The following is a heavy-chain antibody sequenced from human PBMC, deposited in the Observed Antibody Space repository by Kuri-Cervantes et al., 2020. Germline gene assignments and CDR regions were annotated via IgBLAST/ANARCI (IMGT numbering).Heavy chain of an antibody. V-gene: IGHV5-51*01. CDR3: ARHGITGTTGSYWFDP. Sequence: GESLKISCAASGCTFSSYWIGWVRQMPGKGLEWMGIIYPGDSDTRYSPSFQGQVTISADKSISTAYLQWSSLKASDTAMYYCARHGITGTTGSYWFDPWGQGTLVTVSS. D-gene: IGHD1-20*01. CDR2: IYPGDSDT. CDR1: GCTFSSYW. J-gene: IGHJ5*02.